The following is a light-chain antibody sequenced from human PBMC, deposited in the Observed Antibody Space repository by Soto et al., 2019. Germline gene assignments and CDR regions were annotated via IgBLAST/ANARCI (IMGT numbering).Light chain of an antibody. CDR1: QSVGRN. CDR2: GTS. CDR3: QQYNNWPYT. V-gene: IGKV3-15*01. Sequence: EIVMTQSPVALSVSPWERAALSCRASQSVGRNFACYQQRPGQAPRVLIYGTSTRATGVPARFSGSGSGTDFTLTISSLQSEDFAVYYCQQYNNWPYTFGQGTRLEIK. J-gene: IGKJ2*01.